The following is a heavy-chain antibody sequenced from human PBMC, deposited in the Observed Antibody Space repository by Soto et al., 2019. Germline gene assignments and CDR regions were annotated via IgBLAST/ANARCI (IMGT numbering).Heavy chain of an antibody. CDR1: GGSISSYY. CDR2: IYSSGST. Sequence: SETLSLTCTVSGGSISSYYWSWIRQPPGKGLEWIGYIYSSGSTNYNPSLKSRVTISVDTSKNQFSLKLSSVTAADTAVYYCAREDGDYIDYWGQGTLVTVSS. V-gene: IGHV4-59*01. J-gene: IGHJ4*02. D-gene: IGHD4-17*01. CDR3: AREDGDYIDY.